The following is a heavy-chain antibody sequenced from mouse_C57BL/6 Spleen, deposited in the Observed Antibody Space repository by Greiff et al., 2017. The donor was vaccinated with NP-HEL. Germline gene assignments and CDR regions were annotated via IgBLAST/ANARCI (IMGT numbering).Heavy chain of an antibody. J-gene: IGHJ1*03. V-gene: IGHV1-59*01. CDR2: IDPSDSYT. CDR3: ARSAYCSNYGYFDV. D-gene: IGHD2-5*01. Sequence: QVQLQQPGAELVRPGTSVKLSCKASGYTFTSYWMPWVMQRPGQGLEWIGVIDPSDSYTNYNQKFKGKATLTVDTSSSTAYMQLSSLTSEDSAVYYCARSAYCSNYGYFDVWGTGTTVTVSS. CDR1: GYTFTSYW.